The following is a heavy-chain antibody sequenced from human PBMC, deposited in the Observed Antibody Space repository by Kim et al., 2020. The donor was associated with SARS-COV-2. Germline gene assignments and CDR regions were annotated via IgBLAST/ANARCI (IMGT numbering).Heavy chain of an antibody. D-gene: IGHD3-22*01. CDR2: IIPIFGTT. CDR3: ARVTGYDSSGYYSDY. Sequence: SVKVSCKASGGTFSSYAISWVRQAPGQGLEWMGGIIPIFGTTNYAQKFQGRVTITADESTSTAESTSTAYMELSSLGSGDTAVYYCARVTGYDSSGYYSDYWGQGTLVTVSS. J-gene: IGHJ4*02. V-gene: IGHV1-69*13. CDR1: GGTFSSYA.